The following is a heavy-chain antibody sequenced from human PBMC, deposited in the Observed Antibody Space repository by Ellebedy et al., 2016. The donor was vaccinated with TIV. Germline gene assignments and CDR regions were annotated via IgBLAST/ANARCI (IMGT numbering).Heavy chain of an antibody. Sequence: SGPTLVKPTQTLTLTCTFSGFSLTTSGVGVGWIRQPPGKALEWLAFIYWDDEKHYSPSLKSRLTITKDTSKNQVVLTMTNMDPVDTATYYCAHATGTAGMWWDDYWGQGTLVTVSS. D-gene: IGHD1-1*01. CDR2: IYWDDEK. J-gene: IGHJ4*02. CDR1: GFSLTTSGVG. V-gene: IGHV2-5*02. CDR3: AHATGTAGMWWDDY.